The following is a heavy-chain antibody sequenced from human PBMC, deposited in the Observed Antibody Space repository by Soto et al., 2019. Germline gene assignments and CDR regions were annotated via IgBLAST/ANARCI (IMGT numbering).Heavy chain of an antibody. J-gene: IGHJ4*02. V-gene: IGHV4-39*01. CDR1: GGSITSSNYY. Sequence: HLQLQESGPGLVKPSETLSLTCTVSGGSITSSNYYWAWIRQSPVKGLEWIGSIYYSGSTYDNPSLKSRVTMSVDTSKQECSLKLTSVTAADTAVYYCASLVYDSAGYYYFDYWGQGTPVTVSS. CDR2: IYYSGST. D-gene: IGHD3-22*01. CDR3: ASLVYDSAGYYYFDY.